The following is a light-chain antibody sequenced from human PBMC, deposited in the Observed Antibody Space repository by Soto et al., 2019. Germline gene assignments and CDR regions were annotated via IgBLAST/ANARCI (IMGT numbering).Light chain of an antibody. J-gene: IGKJ1*01. CDR1: QSISSW. Sequence: DIQIPQCPSNLSASVGDSVTIPCRASQSISSWLAWYQQKTGKAPKILIYDASSLESGVPSRFRGSGSWTEFTLTINRLQSEDFPVDYCQQYNNSPRTFGQGTKVDIK. V-gene: IGKV1-5*01. CDR2: DAS. CDR3: QQYNNSPRT.